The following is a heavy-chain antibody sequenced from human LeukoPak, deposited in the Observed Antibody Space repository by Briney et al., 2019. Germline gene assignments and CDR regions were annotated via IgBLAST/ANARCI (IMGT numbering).Heavy chain of an antibody. CDR1: GFTFSSHS. J-gene: IGHJ4*02. CDR2: ISSSSSYI. D-gene: IGHD6-13*01. CDR3: ARVGVFGGSWYFDY. V-gene: IGHV3-21*01. Sequence: GGSLRLSCAASGFTFSSHSMNWVRQAPGKGLEWVSSISSSSSYIYYADSVKGRFTISRDNAKKSLYLQMSSLRAEDTAVYYCARVGVFGGSWYFDYWGQGTLVTVSS.